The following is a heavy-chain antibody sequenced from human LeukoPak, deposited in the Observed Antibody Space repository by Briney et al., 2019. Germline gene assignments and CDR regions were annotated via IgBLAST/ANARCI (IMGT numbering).Heavy chain of an antibody. CDR2: IYYSGST. D-gene: IGHD3-9*01. Sequence: SETLSLTCTVSGGSISSSSYYWGWIRQPPGKGLEWIGSIYYSGSTYYNPSLKSRVTISVDTSKNQFSLKLSSVTAADTVVYYCARQRGEDDILTGYYADYWGQGTLVTVSS. V-gene: IGHV4-39*01. J-gene: IGHJ4*02. CDR3: ARQRGEDDILTGYYADY. CDR1: GGSISSSSYY.